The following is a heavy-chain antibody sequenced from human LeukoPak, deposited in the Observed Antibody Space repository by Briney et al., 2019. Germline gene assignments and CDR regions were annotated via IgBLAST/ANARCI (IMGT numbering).Heavy chain of an antibody. CDR3: ARDYTAAPTPDY. CDR1: GYTFTGYY. CDR2: INPNSGGT. V-gene: IGHV1-2*02. J-gene: IGHJ4*02. Sequence: ASVKVSCKASGYTFTGYYMHWVRQAPGQGLEWMGWINPNSGGTNYAQKLQGRVTMTRDTSISTAYMELSRLRSDDTAVYYCARDYTAAPTPDYWGQGTLVTVSS. D-gene: IGHD6-13*01.